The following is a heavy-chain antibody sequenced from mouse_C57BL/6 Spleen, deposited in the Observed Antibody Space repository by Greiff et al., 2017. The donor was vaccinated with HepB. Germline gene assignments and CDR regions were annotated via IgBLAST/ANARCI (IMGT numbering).Heavy chain of an antibody. CDR2: ISYDGSN. D-gene: IGHD3-2*02. CDR3: ARGSSGYVAMDY. Sequence: DVKLLESGPGLVKPSQSLSLTCSVTGYSITSGYYWNWIRQFPGNKLEWMGYISYDGSNNYNPSLKNRISITRDTSKNQFFLKLNSVTTEDTATYYCARGSSGYVAMDYWGQGTSVTVSS. CDR1: GYSITSGYY. V-gene: IGHV3-6*01. J-gene: IGHJ4*01.